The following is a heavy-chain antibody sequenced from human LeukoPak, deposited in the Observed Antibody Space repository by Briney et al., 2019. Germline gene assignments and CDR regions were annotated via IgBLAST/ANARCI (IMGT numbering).Heavy chain of an antibody. Sequence: ASVKVSCKASGYTFTSYGISWVRQAPGQGLEWMGWISAYNGNTNYAQKLQGRVTMTTDTSTSTAYMELRGLRSDDTAVYYCARDRSVTAIPHYYYGMDVWGQGTTVTVSS. J-gene: IGHJ6*02. CDR3: ARDRSVTAIPHYYYGMDV. V-gene: IGHV1-18*01. D-gene: IGHD2-21*02. CDR1: GYTFTSYG. CDR2: ISAYNGNT.